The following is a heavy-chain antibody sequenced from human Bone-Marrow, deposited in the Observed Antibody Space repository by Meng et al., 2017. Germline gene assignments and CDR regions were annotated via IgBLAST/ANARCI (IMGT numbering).Heavy chain of an antibody. CDR3: ARGRREGYKQSDAFDI. D-gene: IGHD5-24*01. CDR1: GGSISGYF. Sequence: SETLSLTCSVSGGSISGYFWSWIRQTPGEGLEWTGHISYSVSTKYDPSLKSRATTSADTSKNQSSLKLSSVTAADTAVYFCARGRREGYKQSDAFDIWGQGTLVTVSS. V-gene: IGHV4-59*01. J-gene: IGHJ3*02. CDR2: ISYSVST.